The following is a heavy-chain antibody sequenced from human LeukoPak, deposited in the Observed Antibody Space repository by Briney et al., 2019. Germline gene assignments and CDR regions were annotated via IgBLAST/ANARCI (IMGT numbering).Heavy chain of an antibody. Sequence: GGSLRLSCAASGFTFGTYWMTWVRQAPGKGLEWVANINQDGTETYYVDSVKGRFTISRDNAKNSLYLHMASLGAEDTAVYYCARGSLYDSSGYCNYWGQGTLVTVSS. CDR1: GFTFGTYW. D-gene: IGHD3-22*01. CDR3: ARGSLYDSSGYCNY. CDR2: INQDGTET. V-gene: IGHV3-7*05. J-gene: IGHJ4*02.